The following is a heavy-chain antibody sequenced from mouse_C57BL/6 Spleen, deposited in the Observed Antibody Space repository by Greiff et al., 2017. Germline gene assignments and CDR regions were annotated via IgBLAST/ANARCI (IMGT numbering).Heavy chain of an antibody. CDR1: GYTFTEYT. J-gene: IGHJ2*01. CDR3: ARHEVGAYDYGGGVFDY. Sequence: VKLQESGAELVKPGASVKLSCKASGYTFTEYTIHWVKQRSGQGLEWIGWFYPGSGSIKYNEKFKDKATLTADKSSSTVYMELIRLTSEDSAVYFCARHEVGAYDYGGGVFDYWGQGTTLTVSS. CDR2: FYPGSGSI. V-gene: IGHV1-62-2*01. D-gene: IGHD2-4*01.